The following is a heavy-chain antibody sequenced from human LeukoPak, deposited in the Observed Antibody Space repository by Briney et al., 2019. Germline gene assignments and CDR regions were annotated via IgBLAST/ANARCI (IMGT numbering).Heavy chain of an antibody. Sequence: PGGSLRLSCAASKFTSDDYAMHWVRQAPGKGLEWVSLISWDGSTTYYADSVKGRFTISRDNSKNSLYLQMNSLRAEDTAVYYCASRNYYDSSGYPDAFDIWGQGTMVTVSS. CDR1: KFTSDDYA. CDR2: ISWDGSTT. V-gene: IGHV3-43D*03. D-gene: IGHD3-22*01. CDR3: ASRNYYDSSGYPDAFDI. J-gene: IGHJ3*02.